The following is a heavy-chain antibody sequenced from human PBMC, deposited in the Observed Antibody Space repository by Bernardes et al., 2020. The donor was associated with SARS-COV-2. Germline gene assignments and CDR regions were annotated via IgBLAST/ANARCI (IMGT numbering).Heavy chain of an antibody. CDR3: ARPRDCTSSSCYVTQTYYGMDV. V-gene: IGHV3-48*01. Sequence: GGSLRLSCAASGFTFTTYDMNWVRQAPGKGLEWVSYISSGSSSIYYADSVKGRFTISRDDAKNSLYLQMNSLRAEDTAVYYCARPRDCTSSSCYVTQTYYGMDVWGQGTTVTVSS. CDR2: ISSGSSSI. D-gene: IGHD2-2*01. J-gene: IGHJ6*02. CDR1: GFTFTTYD.